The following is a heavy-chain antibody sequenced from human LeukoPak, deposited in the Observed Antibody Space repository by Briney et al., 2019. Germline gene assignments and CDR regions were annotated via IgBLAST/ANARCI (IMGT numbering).Heavy chain of an antibody. D-gene: IGHD3-22*01. CDR2: IYHSGST. CDR1: GGSISSGGYS. V-gene: IGHV4-30-2*01. Sequence: PSQTLSLTCAVSGGSISSGGYSWSWIRQPPGKGLEWIGYIYHSGSTYYNPSLKSRVTISVDRSKNQFSLKLSSVTAADTAVYYCARASYYYDSSSWGQGTLVTVSS. CDR3: ARASYYYDSSS. J-gene: IGHJ5*02.